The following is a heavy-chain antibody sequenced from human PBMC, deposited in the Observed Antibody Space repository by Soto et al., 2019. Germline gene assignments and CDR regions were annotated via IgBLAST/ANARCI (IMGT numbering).Heavy chain of an antibody. CDR1: GDSLRGQS. J-gene: IGHJ6*02. V-gene: IGHV4-34*01. CDR2: LDQSGGT. Sequence: QVQLQQWGAGLLKASETLSLTCAVVGDSLRGQSWNWIRQSPGKGLEWIGELDQSGGTNYNPSLKSPAISSDDTSKNQFSLTLTSVTAADTAVYYCAREDSYGWSGESLDVWGQGTTVTVSS. CDR3: AREDSYGWSGESLDV. D-gene: IGHD6-19*01.